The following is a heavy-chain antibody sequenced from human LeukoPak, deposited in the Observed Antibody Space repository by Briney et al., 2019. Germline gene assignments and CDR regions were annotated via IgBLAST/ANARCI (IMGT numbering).Heavy chain of an antibody. CDR3: STDFSHFDLSSGFYSY. CDR2: IKANIDGGST. J-gene: IGHJ4*02. D-gene: IGHD3-3*01. Sequence: GGSLRLSCAPSAFTLTSAWMVWVRQAPGKGLEWIGRIKANIDGGSTDLVAPVKGRFSISRDDSPMTVSLQMNSLKIEDTAAYYCSTDFSHFDLSSGFYSYWGQGSLVTVSS. V-gene: IGHV3-15*01. CDR1: AFTLTSAW.